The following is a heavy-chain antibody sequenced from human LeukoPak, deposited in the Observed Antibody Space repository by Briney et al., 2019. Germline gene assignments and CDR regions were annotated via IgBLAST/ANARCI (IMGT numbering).Heavy chain of an antibody. V-gene: IGHV4-34*01. CDR3: ARAPLPYCSSTSCNRGYFDY. J-gene: IGHJ4*02. Sequence: PSETLSLTCAVYGGSFSGYYWSWIRQPPGKGLEWIGEINHSGSTNYNPSLKSRVTISVDTSKNQFSLTLSSVTAADTAVYYCARAPLPYCSSTSCNRGYFDYWGQGILVTVSS. CDR2: INHSGST. D-gene: IGHD2-2*01. CDR1: GGSFSGYY.